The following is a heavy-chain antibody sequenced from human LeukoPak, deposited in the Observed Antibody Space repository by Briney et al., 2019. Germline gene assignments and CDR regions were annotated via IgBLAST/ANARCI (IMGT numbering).Heavy chain of an antibody. CDR1: GGTFRGYY. CDR2: IHYTGAT. CDR3: ARGVLGPYYFDL. J-gene: IGHJ2*01. Sequence: PSETLSLACAVYGGTFRGYYWSWIRQPPGKGRDGIGEIHYTGATNYKPSLKSRVTISGDPSKNQVSLRVSSVTAADTAVYYCARGVLGPYYFDLWGRGTLVTVSS. V-gene: IGHV4-34*01. D-gene: IGHD7-27*01.